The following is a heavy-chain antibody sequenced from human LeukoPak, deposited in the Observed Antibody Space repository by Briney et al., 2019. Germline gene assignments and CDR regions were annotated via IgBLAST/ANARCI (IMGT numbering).Heavy chain of an antibody. J-gene: IGHJ4*02. V-gene: IGHV4-39*01. D-gene: IGHD5-12*01. CDR1: GGSISSSSYS. CDR2: VSHSGSI. CDR3: WAIVTTIKLDF. Sequence: SETLSLTCTVSGGSISSSSYSWGWIRQPPGKGLEWIGSVSHSGSINHDPSLKNRVTISVDTSKNQFSLKLSSVTAADTAVYYCWAIVTTIKLDFWGQGTLVTVSS.